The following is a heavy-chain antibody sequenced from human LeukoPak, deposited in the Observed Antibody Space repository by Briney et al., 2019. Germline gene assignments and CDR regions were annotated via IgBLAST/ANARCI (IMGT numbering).Heavy chain of an antibody. CDR3: ARDPQGPYYYGSGSSDAFDI. V-gene: IGHV3-66*01. CDR1: GFTVSSNY. D-gene: IGHD3-10*01. J-gene: IGHJ3*02. CDR2: IYSGGST. Sequence: GGSLRLSCAASGFTVSSNYMSWVRQAPGKGLEWVSVIYSGGSTYYADSVKGRFTISRDNSKNTLYLQMNSLRADDTAVYYCARDPQGPYYYGSGSSDAFDICLQVTMATVS.